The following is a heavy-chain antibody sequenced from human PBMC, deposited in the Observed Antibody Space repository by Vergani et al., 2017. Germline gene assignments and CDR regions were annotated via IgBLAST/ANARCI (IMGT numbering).Heavy chain of an antibody. CDR2: ISYDGSNK. V-gene: IGHV3-30*04. D-gene: IGHD6-19*01. Sequence: QVQLVESGGGVVQPGRSLRLSCAASGFTFRSYAMHWVRQAPGKGLEWVAVISYDGSNKYYADSVKGRFTISRDNSKNTLYLQMNSLRAEDTAVYYCARESVAGFDYWGQGTLVTVSS. CDR1: GFTFRSYA. J-gene: IGHJ4*02. CDR3: ARESVAGFDY.